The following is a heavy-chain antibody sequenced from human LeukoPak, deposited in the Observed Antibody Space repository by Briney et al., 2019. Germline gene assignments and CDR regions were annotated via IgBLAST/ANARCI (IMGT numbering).Heavy chain of an antibody. CDR1: GGSISSSSYY. J-gene: IGHJ4*02. CDR3: ARAFRASSFDY. Sequence: SETLSLTCTVSGGSISSSSYYWGWIRQPPGKGLEWIGNIYYSGNTYYNPSLKSRVTISVDTSKNQFSLKLSSVTAADTAVYFCARAFRASSFDYWGQGTLVTVSS. V-gene: IGHV4-39*07. CDR2: IYYSGNT. D-gene: IGHD2-21*01.